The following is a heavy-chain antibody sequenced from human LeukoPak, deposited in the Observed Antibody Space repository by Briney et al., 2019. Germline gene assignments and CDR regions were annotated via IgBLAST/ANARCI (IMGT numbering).Heavy chain of an antibody. Sequence: PSETLSLTCAVYGGSFSSYYWSWIRQPPGKGLEWIGEINHSGSTNYNPSLKSRVTISVDTSKNQFSLKLSSVTAADTAVYYCARGPIAVAGITALNYWSQGTLVTVSS. CDR2: INHSGST. CDR3: ARGPIAVAGITALNY. CDR1: GGSFSSYY. V-gene: IGHV4-34*01. J-gene: IGHJ4*02. D-gene: IGHD6-19*01.